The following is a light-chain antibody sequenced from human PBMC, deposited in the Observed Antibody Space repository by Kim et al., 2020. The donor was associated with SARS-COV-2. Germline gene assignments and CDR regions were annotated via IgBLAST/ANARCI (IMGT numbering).Light chain of an antibody. CDR2: AAS. J-gene: IGKJ1*01. V-gene: IGKV1-27*01. Sequence: AAEEDRVNITGRANQDNSNYLAWFPLKTGKAPKLLIYAASALQPGVPSRFSGSGSGTDFTLTVTSLQPEDVATYYCQKCDSAPWTFGQGTKVDIK. CDR3: QKCDSAPWT. CDR1: QDNSNY.